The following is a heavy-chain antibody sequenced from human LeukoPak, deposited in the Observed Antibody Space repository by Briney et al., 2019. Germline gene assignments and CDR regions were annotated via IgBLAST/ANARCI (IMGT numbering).Heavy chain of an antibody. CDR1: GGTFSSYA. J-gene: IGHJ4*02. Sequence: SVKVSCKASGGTFSSYAISWVRQAPGQGLEWMGRIIPILGIANYAQKFQGRVTITADKSTSTAYMELSSLRSEDTAVYYCASAPRAYCGGDCPFDYWGQGTLVTVSS. V-gene: IGHV1-69*04. CDR3: ASAPRAYCGGDCPFDY. CDR2: IIPILGIA. D-gene: IGHD2-21*02.